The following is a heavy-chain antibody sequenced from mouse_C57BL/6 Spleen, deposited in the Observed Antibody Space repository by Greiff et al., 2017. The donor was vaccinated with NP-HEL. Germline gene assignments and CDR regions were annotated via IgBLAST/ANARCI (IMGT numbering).Heavy chain of an antibody. CDR2: IDPNSGGT. J-gene: IGHJ4*01. CDR3: ARCDYDYAYGAMDY. D-gene: IGHD2-4*01. Sequence: QVQLKESGAELVKPGASVKLSCKASGYTFTSYWMHWVKQRPGRGLEWIGRIDPNSGGTKYNEKFKSKATLTVDKPSSTAYMQLSSLTSEDSAVYYCARCDYDYAYGAMDYWGQGTSVTVSS. V-gene: IGHV1-72*01. CDR1: GYTFTSYW.